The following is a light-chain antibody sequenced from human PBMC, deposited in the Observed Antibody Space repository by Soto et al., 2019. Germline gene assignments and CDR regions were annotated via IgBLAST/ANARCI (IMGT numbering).Light chain of an antibody. V-gene: IGKV3-15*01. J-gene: IGKJ1*01. CDR2: GAS. CDR1: QGISSN. CDR3: QQRSDWPPT. Sequence: IVITPSPATLSVSPGERAILSCRASQGISSNLAWYQQTPGQAPRLLIYGASTRATGIPARFSGRGSGTDFTLTISSLETEDFAVYYCQQRSDWPPTFGQGTKVDIK.